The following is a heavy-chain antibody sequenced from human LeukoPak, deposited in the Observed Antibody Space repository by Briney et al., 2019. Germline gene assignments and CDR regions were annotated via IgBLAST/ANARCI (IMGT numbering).Heavy chain of an antibody. CDR2: IYHSGST. Sequence: SETLSLTCTVSGGSISIYYWSWIRQPPGKGLEWIGSIYHSGSTYYNPSLKSRVTISVDTSKNQFSLKLSSVTAADTAVYYCARDIQYCSGGSCYPGVFDPWGQGTLVTVSS. D-gene: IGHD2-15*01. V-gene: IGHV4-38-2*02. J-gene: IGHJ5*02. CDR3: ARDIQYCSGGSCYPGVFDP. CDR1: GGSISIYY.